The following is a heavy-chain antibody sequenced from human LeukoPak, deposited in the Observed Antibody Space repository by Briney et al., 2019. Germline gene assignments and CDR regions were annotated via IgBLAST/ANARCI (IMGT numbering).Heavy chain of an antibody. CDR1: GYTFNNFV. D-gene: IGHD5/OR15-5a*01. V-gene: IGHV1-18*01. CDR3: ARGQSVYY. Sequence: ASVTVSCKASGYTFNNFVISWVRQAPGQGLEWVGWISPHTYTTRYATRVQGRVTMTTDTSTTTVYMELRSLRSDDTAVYFCARGQSVYYWGQGTPVTVSS. CDR2: ISPHTYTT. J-gene: IGHJ4*02.